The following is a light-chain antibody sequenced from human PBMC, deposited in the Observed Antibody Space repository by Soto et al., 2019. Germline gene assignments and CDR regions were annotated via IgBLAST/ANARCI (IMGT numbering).Light chain of an antibody. CDR2: GNS. V-gene: IGLV1-40*01. CDR3: QSYDSSLSGPVV. Sequence: QSVLTQPPSVSGAPGQRVTISCTGSSSNIGAGYDVHWYQQLPGTAPKLLIYGNSNRPSGVPDRFSGSKSGTSASLAITGLLAEDEADYYCQSYDSSLSGPVVFRGGTTLTVL. CDR1: SSNIGAGYD. J-gene: IGLJ2*01.